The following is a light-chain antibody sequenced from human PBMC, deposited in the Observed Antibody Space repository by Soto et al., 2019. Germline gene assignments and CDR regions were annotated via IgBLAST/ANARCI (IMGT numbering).Light chain of an antibody. CDR1: QSVTSNY. CDR2: GAS. J-gene: IGKJ2*01. CDR3: QQYGSSPRT. Sequence: EIVLTQSPGTLSLSPGERATVSCRASQSVTSNYLAWYQQKPGQAPRLLIYGASSRATGIPDRFSGRGSGTDFSLTISRLEPEDFAVYYCQQYGSSPRTFGHGTKLEIK. V-gene: IGKV3-20*01.